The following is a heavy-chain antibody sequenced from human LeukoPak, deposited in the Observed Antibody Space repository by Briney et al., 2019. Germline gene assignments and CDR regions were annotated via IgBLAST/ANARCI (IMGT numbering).Heavy chain of an antibody. CDR3: AKVRGGKAAAGTTGWFDP. CDR1: KFTFNNYA. J-gene: IGHJ5*02. Sequence: PGGSLRLSCLASKFTFNNYAMTWVRQAPGRGLEWVSAITGSGAFTDYADSVKGRFTISRDNSKNTLYLQMNSLRAEDTAVYYCAKVRGGKAAAGTTGWFDPWGQGTLVTVSS. D-gene: IGHD6-13*01. V-gene: IGHV3-23*01. CDR2: ITGSGAFT.